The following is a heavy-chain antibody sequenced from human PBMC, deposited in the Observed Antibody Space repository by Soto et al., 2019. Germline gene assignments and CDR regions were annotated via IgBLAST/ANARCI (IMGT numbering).Heavy chain of an antibody. V-gene: IGHV4-61*01. CDR2: IYSSGST. CDR1: DGSVSSGIYY. D-gene: IGHD1-1*01. J-gene: IGHJ4*02. Sequence: LXLTCTVSDGSVSSGIYYWTWIRQPPGKGLEWIGYIYSSGSTLYNPSLKSRVIMSVDTSKNQFSLKLSSVTAADTAVYYCARVVGLAGTYFDYWGQGTLVTVSS. CDR3: ARVVGLAGTYFDY.